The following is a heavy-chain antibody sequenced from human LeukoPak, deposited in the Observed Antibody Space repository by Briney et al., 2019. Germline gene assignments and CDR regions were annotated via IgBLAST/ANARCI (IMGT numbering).Heavy chain of an antibody. Sequence: GGSLRLSCAASGFTFSSYSMNWVRQAPGKGLEWVSSISSSSSYIYYAASVKGRLTISRDNAKNSLYLQMNSLRPEDTAVYYCAGRPRAAVGKDAYYDYGMDVWGQGTTVTVSS. CDR2: ISSSSSYI. D-gene: IGHD6-13*01. CDR1: GFTFSSYS. V-gene: IGHV3-21*01. J-gene: IGHJ6*02. CDR3: AGRPRAAVGKDAYYDYGMDV.